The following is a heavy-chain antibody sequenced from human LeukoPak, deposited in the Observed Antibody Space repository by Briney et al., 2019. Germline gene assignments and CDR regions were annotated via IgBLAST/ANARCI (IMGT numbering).Heavy chain of an antibody. D-gene: IGHD3-10*02. CDR2: ISSSSSYI. CDR1: GGSSSGYY. V-gene: IGHV3-21*01. Sequence: PSETLSLTCVMYGGSSSGYYWSWIRQAPGKGLEWVSFISSSSSYIYYADSLKGRFTISRDNAKNSLYLQMNSLRAEDTAVYYCARGTMFPYYFDYWGQGTLVTVSS. J-gene: IGHJ4*02. CDR3: ARGTMFPYYFDY.